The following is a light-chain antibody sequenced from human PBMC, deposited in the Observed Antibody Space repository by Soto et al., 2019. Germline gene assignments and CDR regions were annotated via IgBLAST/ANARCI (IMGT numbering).Light chain of an antibody. J-gene: IGKJ1*01. V-gene: IGKV4-1*01. Sequence: DAVVTQSPDSLAASLVERATINCKSSQSVLYSSNNKNYLAWYQQKPGQPPKLLIYWASTRESGVPDRFSGSGSGTDLTLTISSLQAEDVAVYYCQQHLHTPRKFCQGTKADI. CDR2: WAS. CDR3: QQHLHTPRK. CDR1: QSVLYSSNNKNY.